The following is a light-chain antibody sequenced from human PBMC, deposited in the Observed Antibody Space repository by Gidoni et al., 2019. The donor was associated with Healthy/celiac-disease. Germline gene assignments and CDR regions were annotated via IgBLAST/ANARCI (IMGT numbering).Light chain of an antibody. J-gene: IGLJ2*01. CDR2: DNN. CDR3: GTWDSSLSAVV. CDR1: RSNIGNNY. Sequence: QSVLTQPPSVSAAPAHKVTISCSGRRSNIGNNYVSWYQQRPGTAPKLLIYDNNKRPSGIPDRVAGSKSGTSATLGITGLQTGDEADYYCGTWDSSLSAVVLGGGTKLTVL. V-gene: IGLV1-51*01.